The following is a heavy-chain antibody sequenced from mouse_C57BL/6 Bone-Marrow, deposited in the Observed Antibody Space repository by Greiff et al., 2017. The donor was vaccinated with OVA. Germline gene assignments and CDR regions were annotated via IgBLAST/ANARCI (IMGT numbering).Heavy chain of an antibody. J-gene: IGHJ1*03. CDR3: TRSRMIRGYFDV. D-gene: IGHD2-4*01. CDR2: IYPGNSDT. V-gene: IGHV1-5*01. Sequence: EVKVVESGTVLARPGASVKMSCKTSGYTFTSYWMHWVKQRPGQGLEWIGAIYPGNSDTSYNQKFKGKAKLTAVTSASTAYMELSSLTNEDSAVYYCTRSRMIRGYFDVWGTGTTVTVSS. CDR1: GYTFTSYW.